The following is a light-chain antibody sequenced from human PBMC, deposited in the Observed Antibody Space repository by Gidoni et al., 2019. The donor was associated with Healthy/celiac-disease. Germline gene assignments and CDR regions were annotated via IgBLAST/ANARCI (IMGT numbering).Light chain of an antibody. J-gene: IGLJ2*01. V-gene: IGLV3-25*03. CDR3: QSADSSGTYVV. Sequence: SYELTQPPSVSVSLGQTARITCSGDALPKQYAYWYQQKPGQAPVLVIYKDSERPSGIPERFSGSSSGTTVTLTISGVQAEDEADYYCQSADSSGTYVVFGGWTKLTVL. CDR1: ALPKQY. CDR2: KDS.